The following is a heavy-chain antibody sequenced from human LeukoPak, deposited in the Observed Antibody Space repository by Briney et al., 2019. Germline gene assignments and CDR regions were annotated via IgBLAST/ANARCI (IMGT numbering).Heavy chain of an antibody. CDR1: GFTFSRNG. Sequence: GGSLRLSCAASGFTFSRNGMAWVRQAPGKGLEWVSSISVSGTYIYYSDSVKGRFTISRDNAKNSLYLEMNSLRSDDTAIYYCARDRDYGTFDYWGQGTLVTVSS. CDR3: ARDRDYGTFDY. V-gene: IGHV3-21*01. J-gene: IGHJ4*02. D-gene: IGHD4-17*01. CDR2: ISVSGTYI.